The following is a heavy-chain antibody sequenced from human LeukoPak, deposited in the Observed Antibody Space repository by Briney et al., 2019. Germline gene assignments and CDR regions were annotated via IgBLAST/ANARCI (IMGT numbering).Heavy chain of an antibody. D-gene: IGHD3-16*01. CDR1: GFTFSSYW. CDR3: ANWGSGFDY. CDR2: IKQDGSNK. J-gene: IGHJ4*02. V-gene: IGHV3-7*01. Sequence: GGSLRLSCAASGFTFSSYWMSWVRQAPGKGLEWVANIKQDGSNKYYADSVKGRFTISRDNSKNTLYLQMNSLRAEDTAVYYCANWGSGFDYWGQGTLVTVSS.